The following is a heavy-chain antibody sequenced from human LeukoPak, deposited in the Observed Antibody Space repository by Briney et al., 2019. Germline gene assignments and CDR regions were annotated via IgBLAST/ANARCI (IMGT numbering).Heavy chain of an antibody. CDR2: NSGSA. J-gene: IGHJ4*02. CDR1: GGSINSYY. Sequence: PSETLSLTCTVSGGSINSYYWSWIRQPLGKGLEWIGYNSGSANYNPSLKSRVTISVDTSKNQFSLKLSFVTAADTAVYYCARVGSGRGYYLDYWGQGTLVTVSS. CDR3: ARVGSGRGYYLDY. V-gene: IGHV4-59*01. D-gene: IGHD6-19*01.